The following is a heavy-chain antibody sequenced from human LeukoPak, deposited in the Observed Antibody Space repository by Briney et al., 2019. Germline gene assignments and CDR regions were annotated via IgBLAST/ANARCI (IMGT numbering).Heavy chain of an antibody. CDR1: GGSFSGYY. CDR2: INHSGST. J-gene: IGHJ4*02. Sequence: SETLSLTCAVYGGSFSGYYWSWIRQPPGKGLEWIGEINHSGSTNYNPSLKSRVTISVDTSKNQFSLKLSSVTAADTAVYYCARGSLYERSFDYWAREPWSPSPQ. CDR3: ARGSLYERSFDY. V-gene: IGHV4-34*01. D-gene: IGHD2/OR15-2a*01.